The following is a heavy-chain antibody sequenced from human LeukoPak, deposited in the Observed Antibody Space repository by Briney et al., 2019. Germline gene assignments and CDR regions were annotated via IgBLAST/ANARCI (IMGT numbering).Heavy chain of an antibody. D-gene: IGHD1-1*01. Sequence: GGSLRLSCAASGFTFSSYEMNWVRQTPGKGLVWVSRINSDGSTTSYADSVKGRFTISRDNAKNTLYLQMKTLRAEDTAVYYCARDRFRVRLEPPNYWGPGTLVTVS. CDR3: ARDRFRVRLEPPNY. CDR2: INSDGSTT. CDR1: GFTFSSYE. V-gene: IGHV3-74*01. J-gene: IGHJ4*02.